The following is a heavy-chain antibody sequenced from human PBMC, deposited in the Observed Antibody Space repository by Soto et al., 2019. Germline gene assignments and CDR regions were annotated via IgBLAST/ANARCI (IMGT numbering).Heavy chain of an antibody. J-gene: IGHJ4*02. D-gene: IGHD3-3*01. CDR2: IRYDGSNI. CDR1: QTIFRGFG. V-gene: IGHV3-33*01. CDR3: ARDGVGTRVFFGYFDY. Sequence: GGSLRLSCAASQTIFRGFGMHWVRQAPGKGLEWLAIIRYDGSNIYYADSVKGRFTISRDYSQNTLYLQMDSLRVEDTAMYYCARDGVGTRVFFGYFDYWGQGALVTVSS.